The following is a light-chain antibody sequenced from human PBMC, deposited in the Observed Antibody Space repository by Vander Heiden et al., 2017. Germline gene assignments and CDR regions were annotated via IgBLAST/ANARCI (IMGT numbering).Light chain of an antibody. CDR2: YND. CDR3: AAWDDSLNGVL. CDR1: SSNIGNNA. Sequence: QSVLTQPPSVSEAPRQRVTISCSGSSSNIGNNAVNWYQQLPGKAPKLLIYYNDLLPSGVSDRFSGSKSGTSASLAISGLQSEDEADYYCAAWDDSLNGVLFGGGTKLTAL. V-gene: IGLV1-36*01. J-gene: IGLJ2*01.